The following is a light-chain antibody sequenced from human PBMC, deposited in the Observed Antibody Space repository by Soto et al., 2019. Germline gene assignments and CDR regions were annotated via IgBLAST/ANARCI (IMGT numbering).Light chain of an antibody. V-gene: IGLV2-11*01. CDR3: CSYAGSYTHV. CDR1: SSDVGGYNY. Sequence: QSVLTQPRSVSGSPGQSVTISCTGTSSDVGGYNYVSWYQQHPGKAPKLMIYDVSKRPSGVPDRFAGSKSGNTASLTISGRQAEDESYYYCCSYAGSYTHVFGTGTKLTVL. CDR2: DVS. J-gene: IGLJ1*01.